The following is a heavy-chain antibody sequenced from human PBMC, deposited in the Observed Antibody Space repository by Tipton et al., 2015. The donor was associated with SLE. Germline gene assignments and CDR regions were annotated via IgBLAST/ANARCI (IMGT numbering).Heavy chain of an antibody. Sequence: TLSLTCTVSGASISSYYWSWIRQPPGKGLEWIGYIYYSRSTIHNPSLKSRVTMSVDTSKNQFSLKLSSVTAADTAVYYCAREPRSGYHDYWGQGTLVSVSS. CDR2: IYYSRST. J-gene: IGHJ4*02. D-gene: IGHD3-3*01. V-gene: IGHV4-59*12. CDR3: AREPRSGYHDY. CDR1: GASISSYY.